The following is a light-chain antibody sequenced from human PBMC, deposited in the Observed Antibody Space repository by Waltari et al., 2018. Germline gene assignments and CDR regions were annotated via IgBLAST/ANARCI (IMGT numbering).Light chain of an antibody. CDR2: ANS. CDR1: SSNIGSNY. J-gene: IGLJ3*02. CDR3: AAWDGGLSNWL. Sequence: QSVLTQPPSASGTPGQRITIPCSGGSSNIGSNYVFWYQQLPGTAPKLRVYANSQLPSGVPDRCSGSKSGTSASLAISGRRPEDEADYYCAAWDGGLSNWLFGGGTRLTVL. V-gene: IGLV1-47*02.